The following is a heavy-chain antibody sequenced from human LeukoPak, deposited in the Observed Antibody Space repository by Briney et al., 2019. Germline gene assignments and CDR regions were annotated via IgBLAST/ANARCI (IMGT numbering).Heavy chain of an antibody. D-gene: IGHD2-2*01. CDR2: ISWNSGSI. CDR1: GFTFDDYA. V-gene: IGHV3-9*01. CDR3: AKASRVVDYFDY. Sequence: PGRSLRLSCAASGFTFDDYAMHWVRQAPGKGLEWVSGISWNSGSIGYTDSVKGRFTISRDNAKNSLYLQMNSLRLEDTALYYCAKASRVVDYFDYWGQGTLVTVSS. J-gene: IGHJ4*02.